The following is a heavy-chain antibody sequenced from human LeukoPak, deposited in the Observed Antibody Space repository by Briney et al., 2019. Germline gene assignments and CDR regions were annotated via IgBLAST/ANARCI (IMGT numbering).Heavy chain of an antibody. V-gene: IGHV1-2*02. CDR2: INPNSGGT. CDR3: ARGYCTGGSCSGAWFDP. Sequence: ASVKVSFKASGYTFTGYHIHWVRQAPGQGLEWMGWINPNSGGTNYAQNFQGRVTMTRDTSISTAYIELSSLRSDDTAVYYCARGYCTGGSCSGAWFDPWGQGTLVTVSS. J-gene: IGHJ5*02. D-gene: IGHD2-15*01. CDR1: GYTFTGYH.